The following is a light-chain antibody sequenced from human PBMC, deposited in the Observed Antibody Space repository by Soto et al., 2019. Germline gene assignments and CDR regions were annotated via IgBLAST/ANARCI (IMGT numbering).Light chain of an antibody. CDR1: TSEIGDYNY. Sequence: QSALAQPASVSGTPGQSITISCTGGTSEIGDYNYVSWYQHHPDTAPKLIIYEVSHRPSGVSSRFSGSKSGNTASLTISALQAEDEADYYCSSFTTTTSLGLFGTGTRSPS. CDR3: SSFTTTTSLGL. J-gene: IGLJ1*01. CDR2: EVS. V-gene: IGLV2-14*01.